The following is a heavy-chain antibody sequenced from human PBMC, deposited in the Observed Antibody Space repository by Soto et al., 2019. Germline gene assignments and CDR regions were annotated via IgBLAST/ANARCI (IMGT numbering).Heavy chain of an antibody. Sequence: PGGSLRLSCAASGFTFSSYSMNWVRQAPGKGLEWVSSISSSSSYIYYADSVKGRFIISRDNAKNSLYLQMNSLRAEDTAVYYCARDDIVVVPAATSIPYYYYGMDVWGQGTTVTVSS. CDR1: GFTFSSYS. CDR2: ISSSSSYI. D-gene: IGHD2-2*01. CDR3: ARDDIVVVPAATSIPYYYYGMDV. J-gene: IGHJ6*02. V-gene: IGHV3-21*01.